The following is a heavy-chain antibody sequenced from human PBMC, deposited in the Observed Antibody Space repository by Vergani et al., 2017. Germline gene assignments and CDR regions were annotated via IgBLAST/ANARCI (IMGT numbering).Heavy chain of an antibody. CDR1: GFSLSNARMG. CDR2: IFSNDEK. V-gene: IGHV2-26*01. D-gene: IGHD6-13*01. J-gene: IGHJ6*02. CDR3: AHVVSSSWPWGGYYYYGMEV. Sequence: QVTLKESGPVLVKPTETLTLTCTVSGFSLSNARMGVSWIRQPPGKALEWLAHIFSNDEKSYSTSLKSRLTISKDPSKSQVVLTMPNMDPVDTATYYCAHVVSSSWPWGGYYYYGMEVWGQGTTVTVSS.